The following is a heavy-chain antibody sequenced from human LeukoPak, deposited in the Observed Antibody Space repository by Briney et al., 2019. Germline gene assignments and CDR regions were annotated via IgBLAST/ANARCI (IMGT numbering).Heavy chain of an antibody. CDR3: ARDGNYYGSGSYFDY. CDR1: GGSISRTNYY. Sequence: SSETLSLTCTVSGGSISRTNYYWGWIRQPPGKGLEWIGSFYNSGSTYYNPSLKSRVTISVDTSKSQFSLKLTSVTAADTAVYYCARDGNYYGSGSYFDYWGQGTLVTVSS. CDR2: FYNSGST. V-gene: IGHV4-39*02. J-gene: IGHJ4*02. D-gene: IGHD3-10*01.